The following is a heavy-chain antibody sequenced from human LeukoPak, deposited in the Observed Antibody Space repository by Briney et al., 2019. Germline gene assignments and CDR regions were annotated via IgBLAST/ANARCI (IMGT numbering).Heavy chain of an antibody. J-gene: IGHJ6*02. Sequence: GGSLRLSCAASGFTFSSYAMSWVRQAPGKGLEWVSVIYSGGSTYYADSVKGRFTISRDNSKNTLYLQMNSLSAEDTAVYYCATRYGDYVPYYYYGMDVWGQGTTVTVSS. D-gene: IGHD4-17*01. V-gene: IGHV3-66*01. CDR3: ATRYGDYVPYYYYGMDV. CDR1: GFTFSSYA. CDR2: IYSGGST.